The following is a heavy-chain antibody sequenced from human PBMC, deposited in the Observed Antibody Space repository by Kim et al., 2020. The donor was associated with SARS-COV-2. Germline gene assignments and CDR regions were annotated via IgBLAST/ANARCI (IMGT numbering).Heavy chain of an antibody. CDR3: ARTPGCSSTSCYDFFDY. V-gene: IGHV4-34*01. D-gene: IGHD2-2*01. J-gene: IGHJ4*02. Sequence: LKSRVTISVDTSKTQFSLKLSSVTAADTAVYYCARTPGCSSTSCYDFFDYWGQGTLVTVSS.